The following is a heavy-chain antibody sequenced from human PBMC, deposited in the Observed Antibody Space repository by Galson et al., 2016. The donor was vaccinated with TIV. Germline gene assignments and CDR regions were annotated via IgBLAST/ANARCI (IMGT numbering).Heavy chain of an antibody. CDR3: ARDCTSTTCRIYYYGMDV. V-gene: IGHV4-38-2*02. CDR2: MHESGSS. D-gene: IGHD2-2*01. J-gene: IGHJ6*02. CDR1: GYSIASGYF. Sequence: SETLSLTCTVSGYSIASGYFWGWIRQPPGKGLEWLGNMHESGSSYYNPSLKSRLTISVDTSKNQFSLKLRPVTAADSAVYYCARDCTSTTCRIYYYGMDVWGQGTTVTVSS.